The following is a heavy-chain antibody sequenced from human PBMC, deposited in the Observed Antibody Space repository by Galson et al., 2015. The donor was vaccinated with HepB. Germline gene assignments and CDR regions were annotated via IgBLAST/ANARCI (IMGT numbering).Heavy chain of an antibody. CDR3: TRVGGIAAAGATDY. CDR2: IRSKAYGGTT. J-gene: IGHJ4*02. V-gene: IGHV3-49*03. D-gene: IGHD6-13*01. Sequence: SLRLSCAASGFTFGDYAMSWFRQAPGKGLEWVGFIRSKAYGGTTEYAASVKGRFTISRDDSKSIAYLQMNSLKAEDTAVYYCTRVGGIAAAGATDYWGQGTLVTVSS. CDR1: GFTFGDYA.